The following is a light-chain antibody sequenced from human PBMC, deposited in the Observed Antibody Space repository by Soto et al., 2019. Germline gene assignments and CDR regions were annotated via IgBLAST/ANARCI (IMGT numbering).Light chain of an antibody. Sequence: DIVMTQSPDSLAVSLGERATINCKSSQSVLYNSNNKNYLAWYQQKPGQAPKMLIYWASTRESGVPDRFSGSGSGTNFTLTVSSLQAEDVAVYYCQQRSNWLMYTFGQGTKLEIK. CDR2: WAS. CDR1: QSVLYNSNNKNY. J-gene: IGKJ2*01. V-gene: IGKV4-1*01. CDR3: QQRSNWLMYT.